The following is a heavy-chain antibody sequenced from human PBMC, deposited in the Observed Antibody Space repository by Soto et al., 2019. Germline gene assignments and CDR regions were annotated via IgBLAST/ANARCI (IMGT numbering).Heavy chain of an antibody. CDR1: EGSIGGLGDC. D-gene: IGHD3-10*01. CDR3: ARSTNSGVNIFELAFFEYYRDV. V-gene: IGHV4-31*02. J-gene: IGHJ6*03. CDR2: IYYSGSN. Sequence: SQPKSLRKSVAEGSIGGLGDCRSWIRQNPGEGLEWIGYIYYSGSNYHNPSLKSRVTISVDTSKNQFSLKLSSVTAADTAVYYCARSTNSGVNIFELAFFEYYRDVWGKGTTVT.